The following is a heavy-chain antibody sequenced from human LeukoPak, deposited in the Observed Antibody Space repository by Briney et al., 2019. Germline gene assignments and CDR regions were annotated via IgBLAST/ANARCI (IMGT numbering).Heavy chain of an antibody. V-gene: IGHV5-51*01. J-gene: IGHJ4*02. CDR3: AFLWFGELPTY. Sequence: GESLRISCRGSGYSFPSYWIGWVRQMPGKALEWMGIIYPGDSDTRYSPSFQGQVTISADKSISTAYLQWSSLKASDTAMYYCAFLWFGELPTYWGQGTLVTVSS. D-gene: IGHD3-10*01. CDR1: GYSFPSYW. CDR2: IYPGDSDT.